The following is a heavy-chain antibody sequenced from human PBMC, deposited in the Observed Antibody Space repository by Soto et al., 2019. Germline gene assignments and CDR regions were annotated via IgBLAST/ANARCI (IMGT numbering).Heavy chain of an antibody. CDR3: ARDVRAGPYDY. J-gene: IGHJ4*02. CDR2: IYYSGST. D-gene: IGHD2-2*01. V-gene: IGHV4-31*03. Sequence: ASETLSLTCTVSGGSISSGGYYWSWIRQHPGKGLEWIGYIYYSGSTYYNPSLKSRVTISVDTSKNQFSLKLSSVTAADTAVYYCARDVRAGPYDYWGQGTLVTVSS. CDR1: GGSISSGGYY.